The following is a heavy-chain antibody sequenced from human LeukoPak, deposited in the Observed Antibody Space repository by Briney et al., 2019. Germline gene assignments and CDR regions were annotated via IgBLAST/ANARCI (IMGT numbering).Heavy chain of an antibody. D-gene: IGHD2-2*01. V-gene: IGHV4-61*05. Sequence: SETLSLTCTVSGGSISSSSYYWSWIRQPPGKGLEWIGYIYYSGSTNYNPSLKSRVTISVDTSKNQFSLKLSSVTAADTAVYYCARVEYQLLYFDYWGQGTLVTVSS. J-gene: IGHJ4*02. CDR1: GGSISSSSYY. CDR2: IYYSGST. CDR3: ARVEYQLLYFDY.